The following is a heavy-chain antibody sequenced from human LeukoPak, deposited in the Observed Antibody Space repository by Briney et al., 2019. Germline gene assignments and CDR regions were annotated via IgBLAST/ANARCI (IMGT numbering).Heavy chain of an antibody. Sequence: GGSLRLSCAASGFTFIIYAMSWVRQAPGKGLEWVSAISGSGGSTYYADSVKGRFTISRDNSKNTLYLQMNSLRAEDTAVYYCAKAVQTYYYDSSAPGGYWGQGTLVTVSS. CDR1: GFTFIIYA. D-gene: IGHD3-22*01. V-gene: IGHV3-23*01. CDR2: ISGSGGST. CDR3: AKAVQTYYYDSSAPGGY. J-gene: IGHJ4*02.